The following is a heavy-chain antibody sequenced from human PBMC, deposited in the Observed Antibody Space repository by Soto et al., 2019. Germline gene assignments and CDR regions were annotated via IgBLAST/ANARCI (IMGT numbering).Heavy chain of an antibody. Sequence: SQTLSLTCAISGDSVSSTSAAWNWIRQSPSRGLEWLGRTYYKSRWYNDYAVSVESRITITPDTSKNQFSLHLNAVTPEDTAVYFCARDPWHSSGWIFDFWGLGTLVTV. J-gene: IGHJ4*02. D-gene: IGHD6-19*01. CDR2: TYYKSRWYN. CDR1: GDSVSSTSAA. CDR3: ARDPWHSSGWIFDF. V-gene: IGHV6-1*01.